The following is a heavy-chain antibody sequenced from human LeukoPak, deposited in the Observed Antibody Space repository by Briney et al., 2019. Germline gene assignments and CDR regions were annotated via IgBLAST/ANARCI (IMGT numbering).Heavy chain of an antibody. V-gene: IGHV3-23*01. J-gene: IGHJ4*02. D-gene: IGHD4-23*01. CDR1: GFTFTTYS. Sequence: GGSLRLSCAASGFTFTTYSLTWVRQAPGKGLEWVSAISNSGGSTHYADSVKGRYTISRDNSKSTLYLQMSSLRAEDTAVYYCAKIGFPTTVLTPGTVWWGQGTLVTVSS. CDR3: AKIGFPTTVLTPGTVW. CDR2: ISNSGGST.